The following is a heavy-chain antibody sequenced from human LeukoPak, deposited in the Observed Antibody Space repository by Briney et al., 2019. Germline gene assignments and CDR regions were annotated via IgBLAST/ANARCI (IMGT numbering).Heavy chain of an antibody. CDR2: INPNSGGT. Sequence: GASVKVSCKASGYTFTGYYMHWVRQAPGQGLEWMGWINPNSGGTNYAQKFQGRVTMTRDTSISTAYMELSRLRSDDTAVYYCARYRAVAGNYFDYWGQGTLVTDSS. CDR1: GYTFTGYY. D-gene: IGHD6-19*01. J-gene: IGHJ4*02. V-gene: IGHV1-2*02. CDR3: ARYRAVAGNYFDY.